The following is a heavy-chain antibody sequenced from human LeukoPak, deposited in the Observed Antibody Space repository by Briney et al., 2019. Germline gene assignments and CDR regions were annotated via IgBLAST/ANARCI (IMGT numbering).Heavy chain of an antibody. CDR1: GFTFGDYV. J-gene: IGHJ3*02. V-gene: IGHV3-49*03. Sequence: GGSLRLSCTASGFTFGDYVMSWFCQAPGKGLEWVGFIRSKTYGGTTEYAASVKGRFTTSRDDSKTIAYLQMNSLKTEDTAVYYCTRGLDRYSYGLDDAFDIWGQGTMVTVSS. CDR3: TRGLDRYSYGLDDAFDI. D-gene: IGHD5-18*01. CDR2: IRSKTYGGTT.